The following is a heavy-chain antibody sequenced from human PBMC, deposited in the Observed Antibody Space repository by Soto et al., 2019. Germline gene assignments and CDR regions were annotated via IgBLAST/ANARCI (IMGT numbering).Heavy chain of an antibody. D-gene: IGHD6-6*01. CDR1: GGSISSGGYY. CDR3: VRGSSPDWFDP. Sequence: PSETLSLTCTVSGGSISSGGYYWSWIRQHPGKGLEWIGYIYYSGSTYYNPSLKSRVTISVDTSKNQFSLKLSSVTAADTAVYYCVRGSSPDWFDPWGQGTLVTVSS. V-gene: IGHV4-31*03. CDR2: IYYSGST. J-gene: IGHJ5*02.